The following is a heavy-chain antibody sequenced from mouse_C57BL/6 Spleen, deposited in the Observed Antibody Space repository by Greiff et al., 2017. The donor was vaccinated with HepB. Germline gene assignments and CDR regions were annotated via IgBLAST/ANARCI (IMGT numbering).Heavy chain of an antibody. V-gene: IGHV1-15*01. CDR1: GYTFTDYE. J-gene: IGHJ3*01. CDR2: IDPETGGT. Sequence: VQLVESGAELVRPGASVTLSCKASGYTFTDYEMHWVKQTPVHGLEWIGAIDPETGGTAYNQKFKGKAILTADKSSSTAYMELRSLTSEDSAVYYCTRGPPFAYWGQGTLVTVSA. CDR3: TRGPPFAY.